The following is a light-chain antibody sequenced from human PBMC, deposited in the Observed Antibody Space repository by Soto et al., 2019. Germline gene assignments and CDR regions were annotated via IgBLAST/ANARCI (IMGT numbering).Light chain of an antibody. CDR3: QQYDNVPLT. CDR2: DAA. Sequence: DIQLTQSPSTLSASVGARVPITCRASQSINGWLAWYQQKPGKAPKLLIYDAANLETGVPSRFSGSGSGTDFTFIISSLQPEDIAIYYCQQYDNVPLTFGGGTKVDIK. V-gene: IGKV1-33*01. J-gene: IGKJ4*01. CDR1: QSINGW.